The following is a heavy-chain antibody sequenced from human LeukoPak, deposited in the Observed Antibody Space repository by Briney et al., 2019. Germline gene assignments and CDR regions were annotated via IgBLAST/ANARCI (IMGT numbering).Heavy chain of an antibody. J-gene: IGHJ4*02. CDR1: GYTFTGYY. Sequence: ASVKVSCKASGYTFTGYYMHWVRQAPGQGLEWMGWINPNSGGTNYAQKFQGRVTMTRDTSISTAYMELSRLRSDDTAVYYCARDSRETNYYFDYWGRGTLVTVSS. CDR3: ARDSRETNYYFDY. CDR2: INPNSGGT. D-gene: IGHD5-24*01. V-gene: IGHV1-2*02.